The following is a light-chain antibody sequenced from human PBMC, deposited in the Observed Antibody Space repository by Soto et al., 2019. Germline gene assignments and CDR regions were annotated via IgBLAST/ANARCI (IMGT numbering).Light chain of an antibody. CDR2: AAS. CDR1: QSISTY. CDR3: HQSYSTPFA. V-gene: IGKV1-39*01. J-gene: IGKJ3*01. Sequence: DIQMTQSPSSLSASVGDRVTIICRASQSISTYLTWYQHKPGKAPQLLIYAASSLKSGVPPRFSGSGSGTEFTLTISSLQSEDFATYYCHQSYSTPFAFGPGTKVDIK.